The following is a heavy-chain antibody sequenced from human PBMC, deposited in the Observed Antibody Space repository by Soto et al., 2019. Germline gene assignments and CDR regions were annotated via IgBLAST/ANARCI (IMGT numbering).Heavy chain of an antibody. CDR1: GGSISSSNW. V-gene: IGHV4-4*02. J-gene: IGHJ4*02. CDR2: IYHSGST. Sequence: QVQLQESGPGLVKPSGTLSLTCAVSGGSISSSNWWSWVRQPPGKGLEWIGEIYHSGSTNYNPSLKSXXTXSXXKSKNQFSLKLSSVTAADTAVYYCARAQAPLELDYWGQGTLVTVSS. D-gene: IGHD1-1*01. CDR3: ARAQAPLELDY.